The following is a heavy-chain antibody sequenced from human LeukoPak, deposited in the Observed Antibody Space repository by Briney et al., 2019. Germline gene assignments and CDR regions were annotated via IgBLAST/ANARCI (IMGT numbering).Heavy chain of an antibody. CDR2: ISSSGSTI. CDR1: GFTFSSYA. J-gene: IGHJ5*02. Sequence: GRSLRLSCAASGFTFSSYAMSWVRQAPGKGLEWVSYISSSGSTIYYADSVKGRFTISRDNAKNSLYLQMNSLRAEDTAVYYCAREISTGTILFDPWGQGTLVTVSS. CDR3: AREISTGTILFDP. D-gene: IGHD1-7*01. V-gene: IGHV3-48*04.